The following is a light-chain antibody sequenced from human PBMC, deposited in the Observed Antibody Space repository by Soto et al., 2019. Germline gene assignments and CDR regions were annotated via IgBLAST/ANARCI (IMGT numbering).Light chain of an antibody. J-gene: IGKJ1*01. CDR1: QSVSSSY. CDR2: GAS. V-gene: IGKV3D-20*02. CDR3: QQRSNWPRT. Sequence: EIVLTQSPGTLSFSPGERATLSCRASQSVSSSYLAWYQQKPGQAPRLLIYGASNRATGIPARFSGSGSGTDFTLTISSLEPEDFAVYYCQQRSNWPRTFGQGTKVDIK.